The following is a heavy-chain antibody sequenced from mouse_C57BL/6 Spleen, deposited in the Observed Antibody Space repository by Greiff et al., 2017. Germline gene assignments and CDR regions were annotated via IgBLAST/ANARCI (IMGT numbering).Heavy chain of an antibody. CDR3: AGLRRHYAMDY. CDR1: GYTFTSYW. D-gene: IGHD2-4*01. Sequence: VQLQQSGAELVKPGASVKLSCKASGYTFTSYWMHWVKQRPGQGLEWIGMIHPNSGSTNYNEKFKSKATLTVDKSSSTAYMQLSSLTSEDSAVYYCAGLRRHYAMDYWGQGTSVTVSS. V-gene: IGHV1-64*01. J-gene: IGHJ4*01. CDR2: IHPNSGST.